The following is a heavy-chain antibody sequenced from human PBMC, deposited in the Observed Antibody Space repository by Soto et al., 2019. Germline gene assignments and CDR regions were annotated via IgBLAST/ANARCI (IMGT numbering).Heavy chain of an antibody. D-gene: IGHD7-27*01. CDR3: ARRWGRTFDY. Sequence: SETLCLPYTVAGGTISNYDGRWIRQPPGKGMEWIGYIYYSGSTNYNPSLKSRVTISVDTSKNQFSLKLSSVTAADTAVYYCARRWGRTFDYWGQGTLVTVSS. V-gene: IGHV4-59*08. CDR1: GGTISNYD. CDR2: IYYSGST. J-gene: IGHJ4*02.